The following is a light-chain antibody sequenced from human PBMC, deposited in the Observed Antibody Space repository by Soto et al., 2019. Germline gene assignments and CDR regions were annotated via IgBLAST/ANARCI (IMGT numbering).Light chain of an antibody. V-gene: IGLV1-47*01. CDR1: SSNIGTSY. Sequence: QAVLTQPPSASGTPGQRVTISCSGSSSNIGTSYVYWYQQFPGTAPKLLIYRNNQRPSGVPDRFSGSKSGTSASLAISGLRSEDEADYYCVTWDDSLSAYVFGTGTKVTVL. CDR3: VTWDDSLSAYV. J-gene: IGLJ1*01. CDR2: RNN.